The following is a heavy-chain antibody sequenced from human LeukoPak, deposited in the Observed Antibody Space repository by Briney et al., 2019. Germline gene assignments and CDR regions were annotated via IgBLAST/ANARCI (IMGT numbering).Heavy chain of an antibody. V-gene: IGHV1-69*13. J-gene: IGHJ4*02. Sequence: SVKVSCKASGGTFSSYAISWVRQAPGQELELMGGIIPIFGTANYAQKFQGRVTITADESTSTAYMELSSLRSEDTAVYYCARGHYYDSSGQETYWGQGTLVTVSS. D-gene: IGHD3-22*01. CDR2: IIPIFGTA. CDR1: GGTFSSYA. CDR3: ARGHYYDSSGQETY.